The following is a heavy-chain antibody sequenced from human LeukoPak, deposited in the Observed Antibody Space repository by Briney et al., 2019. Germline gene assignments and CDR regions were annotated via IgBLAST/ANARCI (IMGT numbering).Heavy chain of an antibody. Sequence: GGSLRLSCAASGFTFSSYGMHWVRQAPGKGLEWVAVIWYDGSNKYYADSVKGRFTISRDNSKNTLYLQMNSLGAEDTAVYYCARDRFGELVDYWGQGTLVTVSS. CDR1: GFTFSSYG. J-gene: IGHJ4*02. CDR2: IWYDGSNK. CDR3: ARDRFGELVDY. V-gene: IGHV3-33*01. D-gene: IGHD3-10*01.